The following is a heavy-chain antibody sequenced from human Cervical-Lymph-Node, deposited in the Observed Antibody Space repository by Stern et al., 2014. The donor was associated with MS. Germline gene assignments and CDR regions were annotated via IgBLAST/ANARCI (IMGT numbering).Heavy chain of an antibody. J-gene: IGHJ6*02. CDR3: ARDPAGSSLDYYYYGMDV. Sequence: QVQLQESGPGLVKPSQTLSLTCTVSGGSISSGGYYWSWIRQHPGKGPEXIGYIYYSGSTYYNPSLKSRVTISVDTSKNQFSLKLSSVTAADTAVYYCARDPAGSSLDYYYYGMDVWGQGTTVTVSS. D-gene: IGHD6-6*01. V-gene: IGHV4-31*03. CDR2: IYYSGST. CDR1: GGSISSGGYY.